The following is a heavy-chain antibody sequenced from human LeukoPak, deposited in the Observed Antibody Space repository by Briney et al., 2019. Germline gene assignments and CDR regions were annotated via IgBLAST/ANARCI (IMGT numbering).Heavy chain of an antibody. D-gene: IGHD6-19*01. V-gene: IGHV7-4-1*02. CDR2: INTNTGNP. Sequence: ASVKVSCKASGYTFTSYAMNWVRQAPGQGLEWMGWINTNTGNPTYAQGFTGRFVFSLDTSVSTAYLQISSLKAEDTAVYYCAGDLGGRIAVAGTGLDYWGQGTLVTVSS. J-gene: IGHJ4*02. CDR3: AGDLGGRIAVAGTGLDY. CDR1: GYTFTSYA.